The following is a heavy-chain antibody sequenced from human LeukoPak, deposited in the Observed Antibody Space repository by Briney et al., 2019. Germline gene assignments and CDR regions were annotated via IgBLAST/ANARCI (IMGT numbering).Heavy chain of an antibody. CDR3: ARLTSIVGATRAFDY. Sequence: GASVKVSCKASGYTFTGYYMHWVRQAPGQGLEWMGWINPNSGGTNYAQKFQGRVTMTRDTSISTAYMELSRLRSDDTAVYYCARLTSIVGATRAFDYWGQGTLVTVSS. D-gene: IGHD1-26*01. J-gene: IGHJ4*02. CDR2: INPNSGGT. V-gene: IGHV1-2*02. CDR1: GYTFTGYY.